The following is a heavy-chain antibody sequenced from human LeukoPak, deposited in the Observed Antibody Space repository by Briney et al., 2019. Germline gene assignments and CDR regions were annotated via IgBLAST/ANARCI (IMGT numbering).Heavy chain of an antibody. Sequence: SETLSLTCAVSGYSISSGYYWGWIRQPPGKGLEWIGSIYHSGSTYYNPSLKSRVTISVDTSKNQFSLKLSSVPAADTAVYYCARTPTTVVTYYFDYWGQGTLVTVSS. CDR1: GYSISSGYY. V-gene: IGHV4-38-2*01. D-gene: IGHD4-23*01. CDR3: ARTPTTVVTYYFDY. CDR2: IYHSGST. J-gene: IGHJ4*02.